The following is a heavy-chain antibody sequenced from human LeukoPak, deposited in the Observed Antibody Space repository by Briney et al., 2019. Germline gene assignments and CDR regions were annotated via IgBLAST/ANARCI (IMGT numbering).Heavy chain of an antibody. CDR2: ISAYNGNT. CDR3: ARESGSGPPHHNWFDP. Sequence: ASVKVSCKASGYTFTSYGISWVRQAPGQGLEWMGWISAYNGNTNYAQKLQGRVTMTTDTSTSTAYMELRSLRSDDTAVYYCARESGSGPPHHNWFDPWGQGTLVTVSS. J-gene: IGHJ5*02. CDR1: GYTFTSYG. D-gene: IGHD3-10*01. V-gene: IGHV1-18*01.